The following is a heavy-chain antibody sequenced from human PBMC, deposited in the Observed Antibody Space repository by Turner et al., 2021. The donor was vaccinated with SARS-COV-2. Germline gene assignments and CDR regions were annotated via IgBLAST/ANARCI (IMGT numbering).Heavy chain of an antibody. J-gene: IGHJ4*02. D-gene: IGHD2-15*01. CDR1: GFTFSSYA. CDR3: AKDHGIAALGDFFDY. V-gene: IGHV3-23*01. Sequence: EVQLSESGGDLVQPVGSLRISCAASGFTFSSYAMSWVRQAPGRGLEWVSVISGGGGSIYYADSVKGRFTISRDNSKNTLYLQMNSLRNEDTAVYYCAKDHGIAALGDFFDYWGQGTLVSVSS. CDR2: ISGGGGSI.